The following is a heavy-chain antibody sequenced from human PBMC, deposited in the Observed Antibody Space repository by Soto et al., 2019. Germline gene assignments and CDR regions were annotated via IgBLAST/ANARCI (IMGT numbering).Heavy chain of an antibody. CDR3: AKRRGAGGHFDY. V-gene: IGHV3-23*01. CDR2: ISSGGST. CDR1: GFTSTSYA. J-gene: IGHJ4*02. D-gene: IGHD2-15*01. Sequence: EVQLLESGGGLVQPEGSLRLSCAASGFTSTSYAMGWVRQAPGKGLEWVSVISSGGSTYYADSVRGRFTISRDNSKDTLSLQMNSLRAEDTAVYYCAKRRGAGGHFDYWGQGALVTVSS.